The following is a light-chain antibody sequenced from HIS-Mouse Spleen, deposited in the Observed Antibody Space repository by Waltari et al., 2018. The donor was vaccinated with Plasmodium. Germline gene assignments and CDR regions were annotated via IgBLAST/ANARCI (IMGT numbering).Light chain of an antibody. CDR3: QQYNNWSFT. CDR2: GAS. CDR1: QSGSSN. Sequence: EIVMTQSPATLSVSPGERAPLSCRASQSGSSNLAWYQKKPGQAPRLLIYGASTRATGIPARFSGSGSGTEFTLTISSLQSEDFAVYYCQQYNNWSFTFGPGTKVDIK. V-gene: IGKV3-15*01. J-gene: IGKJ3*01.